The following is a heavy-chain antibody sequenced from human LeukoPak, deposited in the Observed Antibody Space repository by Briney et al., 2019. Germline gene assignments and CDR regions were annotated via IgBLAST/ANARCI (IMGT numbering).Heavy chain of an antibody. V-gene: IGHV4-4*07. CDR2: IYTSGST. D-gene: IGHD3-16*01. CDR1: GGSMSSYF. Sequence: SETLSLTCTVSGGSMSSYFWSWIRQPAGKGLEWIGRIYTSGSTNYNPSLQSRVTMSVDTSNNQLSLKLSSVTAADTAVYYCARKRKGAYDFDYWGQGTLVTVSS. J-gene: IGHJ4*02. CDR3: ARKRKGAYDFDY.